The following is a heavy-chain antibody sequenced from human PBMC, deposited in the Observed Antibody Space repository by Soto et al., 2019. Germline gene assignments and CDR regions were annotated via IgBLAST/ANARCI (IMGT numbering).Heavy chain of an antibody. CDR2: INAGNGNT. V-gene: IGHV1-3*01. D-gene: IGHD2-21*01. CDR3: ARGGEPIDY. J-gene: IGHJ4*02. CDR1: GYTFTSYA. Sequence: VASVKVSCKASGYTFTSYAMHWVRQAPGQRLEGKGWINAGNGNTKYSHKFQGRVTITRDTSASTAYMELSSLRSEDTAVYYCARGGEPIDYWGQGTLVTVSS.